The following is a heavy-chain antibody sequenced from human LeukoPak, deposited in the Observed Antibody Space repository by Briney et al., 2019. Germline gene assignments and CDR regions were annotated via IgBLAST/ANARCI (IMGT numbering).Heavy chain of an antibody. Sequence: SETLSLTCTVSGDSISRYYWSWIRQPAGKGLEWIGRIYNGGIITYNPSLKSRVTMSIDTSNNQFSLRLRFATAADTAVYYCARDSGTTGEVKFDPWGQGTLVTVSS. CDR2: IYNGGII. CDR1: GDSISRYY. J-gene: IGHJ5*02. D-gene: IGHD3-10*01. V-gene: IGHV4-4*07. CDR3: ARDSGTTGEVKFDP.